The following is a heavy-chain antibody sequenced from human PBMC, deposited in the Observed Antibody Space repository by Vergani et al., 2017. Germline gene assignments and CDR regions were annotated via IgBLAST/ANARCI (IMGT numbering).Heavy chain of an antibody. CDR1: GYTFTDYY. V-gene: IGHV1-69-2*01. D-gene: IGHD1-26*01. CDR3: ASGNYVSIGHYYYYYMDV. Sequence: EVQLVQSGAEVKKPGATVKISCKVSGYTFTDYYMHWVQQAPGKGLEWMGLVDPEDGETIYAEKFQGRFTITAEKSTDSAYMELSRLRSEDTAVYYCASGNYVSIGHYYYYYMDVWGKGTTVTVSS. CDR2: VDPEDGET. J-gene: IGHJ6*03.